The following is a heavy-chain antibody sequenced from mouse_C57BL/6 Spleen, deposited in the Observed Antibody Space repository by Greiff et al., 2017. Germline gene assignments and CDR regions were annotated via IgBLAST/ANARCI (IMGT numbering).Heavy chain of an antibody. CDR1: GYTFTSYW. CDR2: IYPGSGST. V-gene: IGHV1-55*01. Sequence: QVQLQQPGAELVKPGASVKMSCKASGYTFTSYWITWVKQRPGQGLEWIGDIYPGSGSTNYNEKFKSKATLTVDTSSSTAYMQLSSLTSEDSAVYYCAREEFDYGSSWAYWGRGTLVTVSA. D-gene: IGHD1-1*01. CDR3: AREEFDYGSSWAY. J-gene: IGHJ3*01.